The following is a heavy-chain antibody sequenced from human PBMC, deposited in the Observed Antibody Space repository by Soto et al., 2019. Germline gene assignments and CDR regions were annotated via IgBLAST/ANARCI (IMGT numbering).Heavy chain of an antibody. CDR2: IIPIVGVP. D-gene: IGHD3-3*01. CDR3: AMPLEGVYDFSATYYFAN. CDR1: GGSFSSYT. V-gene: IGHV1-69*02. J-gene: IGHJ4*02. Sequence: VQLVQSGTEVEKPGSSVKVSCTASGGSFSSYTISWVRQAPGQGLEWMGRIIPIVGVPNYAQKCQGRVTITANKSTNTAYTELNSLRSGDRAVYCSAMPLEGVYDFSATYYFANWGQGSLVTVSS.